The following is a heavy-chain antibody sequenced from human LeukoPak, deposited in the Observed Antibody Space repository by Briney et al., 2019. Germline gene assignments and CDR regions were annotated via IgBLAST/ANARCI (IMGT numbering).Heavy chain of an antibody. CDR1: GGSISSGSYY. CDR3: ATLTGGDDAFDI. Sequence: SETLSLTCTVSGGSISSGSYYWSWIRQPAGKGLEWIGRIYTSGSTNYNPSLKSRVTISVDTSKYQFSLKLSSVTAADTAVYYCATLTGGDDAFDIWGQGTMVTVSS. J-gene: IGHJ3*02. D-gene: IGHD4-23*01. V-gene: IGHV4-61*02. CDR2: IYTSGST.